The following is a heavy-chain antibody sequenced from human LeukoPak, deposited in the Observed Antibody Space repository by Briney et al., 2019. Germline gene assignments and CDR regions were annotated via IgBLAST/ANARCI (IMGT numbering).Heavy chain of an antibody. CDR2: IIPIFGTA. V-gene: IGHV1-69*13. Sequence: ASVKVSCRASGGTFSSYAISWVRQAPGQGLEWMGGIIPIFGTANYAQKFQGRVTITADESTSTAYMELSSLRSEDTAVYYCATHGYYDSSGYYYEGRTFGYWGQGTLVTVSS. CDR1: GGTFSSYA. D-gene: IGHD3-22*01. CDR3: ATHGYYDSSGYYYEGRTFGY. J-gene: IGHJ4*02.